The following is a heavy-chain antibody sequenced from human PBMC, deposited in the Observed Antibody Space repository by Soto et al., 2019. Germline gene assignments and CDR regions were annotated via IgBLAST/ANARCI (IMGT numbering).Heavy chain of an antibody. J-gene: IGHJ4*02. CDR1: GGSISSGGYS. Sequence: PSETLSLTCAVSGGSISSGGYSWSWIRQPPGKGLEWIGYIYHGGSTYYNPSLKSRVTISVDRSKNQFSLKLSSVTAADTAVYYCASLRSGWGIDYWGQGNLVTFSS. CDR3: ASLRSGWGIDY. CDR2: IYHGGST. D-gene: IGHD6-19*01. V-gene: IGHV4-30-2*01.